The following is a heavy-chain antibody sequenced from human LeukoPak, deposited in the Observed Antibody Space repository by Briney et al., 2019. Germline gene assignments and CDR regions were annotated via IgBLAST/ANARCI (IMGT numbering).Heavy chain of an antibody. CDR2: ISGSGDST. Sequence: GGSLRLSCVASGLTFSSYAMSWVRQAPGKGLEWVSGISGSGDSTYYGDSVRGRFTISRDNSKNTLYLQMNSLRSEDTAVYYCARGEDNYYGSGSPLGTQGYGMDVWGQGTTVTVSS. V-gene: IGHV3-23*01. CDR1: GLTFSSYA. CDR3: ARGEDNYYGSGSPLGTQGYGMDV. D-gene: IGHD3-10*01. J-gene: IGHJ6*02.